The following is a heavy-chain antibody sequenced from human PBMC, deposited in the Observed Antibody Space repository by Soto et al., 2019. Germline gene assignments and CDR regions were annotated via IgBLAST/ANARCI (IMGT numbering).Heavy chain of an antibody. CDR1: GFTFSSYA. V-gene: IGHV3-23*01. J-gene: IGHJ3*02. CDR3: EKDPRGNVGAEAFDI. D-gene: IGHD1-26*01. CDR2: ISGSGGST. Sequence: PGGSLRLSCAASGFTFSSYAMSWVRQAPGKGMEWVSAISGSGGSTYYADSVKGRFTISRDNSKNTLYLQMNSLRAEDTAVYYCEKDPRGNVGAEAFDILGQGIMVTVSS.